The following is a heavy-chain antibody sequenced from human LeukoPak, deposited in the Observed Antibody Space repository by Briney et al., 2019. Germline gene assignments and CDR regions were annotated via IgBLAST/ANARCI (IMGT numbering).Heavy chain of an antibody. D-gene: IGHD6-13*01. CDR1: GYTFSGYY. V-gene: IGHV1-2*06. CDR2: INPNSGGT. J-gene: IGHJ6*02. Sequence: ASVKVSCKASGYTFSGYYMHWVRQAPGQGLEWMGRINPNSGGTNYAQKFQGRVTMTRDTSITTVYMELNRLRSDDTAVYYCARARQQLVQDGMDVWGQGTTVTVSS. CDR3: ARARQQLVQDGMDV.